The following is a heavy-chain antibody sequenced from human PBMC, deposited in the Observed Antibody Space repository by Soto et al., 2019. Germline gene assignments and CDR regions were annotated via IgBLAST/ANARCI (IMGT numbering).Heavy chain of an antibody. V-gene: IGHV4-31*03. CDR2: IYYSGST. CDR3: ARTRGYSGYDPEGPLDY. D-gene: IGHD5-12*01. Sequence: QVQLQESGPGLVKPSQTLSLTCTVSGGSISSGGYYWSWIRQHPGKGLEWIGYIYYSGSTYYNPSLKSRVTISVDTSKNQFSLKLSSVTAADTAVYYCARTRGYSGYDPEGPLDYWGQGTLVTVSS. CDR1: GGSISSGGYY. J-gene: IGHJ4*02.